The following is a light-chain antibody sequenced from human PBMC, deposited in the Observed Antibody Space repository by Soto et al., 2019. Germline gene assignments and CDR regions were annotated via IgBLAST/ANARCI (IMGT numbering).Light chain of an antibody. CDR3: QQRSDWPIT. J-gene: IGKJ5*01. V-gene: IGKV3-11*01. Sequence: EIVLTQSPATLSLSHGERATLSCRASQSVSSSLVWYQQKPGQAPRLLIYDASHRATGIPARFSGSGSGTDFTLTISSLDPEDFAVYYCQQRSDWPITFGQGTRLEIK. CDR1: QSVSSS. CDR2: DAS.